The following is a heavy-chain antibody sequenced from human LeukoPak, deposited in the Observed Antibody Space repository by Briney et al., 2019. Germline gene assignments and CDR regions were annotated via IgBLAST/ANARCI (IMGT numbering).Heavy chain of an antibody. Sequence: SQTLSLTCTVSGGSISSGSYYWSWIRQPAGKGLEWIGRIYTSGSTNYNPSLKSRVTISVDKSKNQFSLKLSSVTAADTAVYYCARDDFGSGSYYPLWGQGTLVTVSS. CDR3: ARDDFGSGSYYPL. CDR1: GGSISSGSYY. V-gene: IGHV4-61*02. J-gene: IGHJ4*02. CDR2: IYTSGST. D-gene: IGHD3-10*01.